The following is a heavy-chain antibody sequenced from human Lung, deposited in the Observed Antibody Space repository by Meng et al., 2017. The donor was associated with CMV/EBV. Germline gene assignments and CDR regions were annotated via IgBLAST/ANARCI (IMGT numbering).Heavy chain of an antibody. Sequence: GESLKISCAASGFTFSSYSMNWVRQAPGKGLEWVSSISSSSSYIYYADSVKGRFTISRDNAKNSLYLQMNSLRAEDTAVYCCARDRGGSYDDDYYYYGMDVWXQGTTVXVSS. J-gene: IGHJ6*02. CDR1: GFTFSSYS. CDR3: ARDRGGSYDDDYYYYGMDV. D-gene: IGHD1-26*01. CDR2: ISSSSSYI. V-gene: IGHV3-21*01.